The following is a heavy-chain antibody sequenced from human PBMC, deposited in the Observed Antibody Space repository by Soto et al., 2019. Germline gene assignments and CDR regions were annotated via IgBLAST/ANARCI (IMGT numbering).Heavy chain of an antibody. CDR1: GYTFTSYY. CDR2: INPSGGST. V-gene: IGHV1-46*01. CDR3: AREGGEVVVPAEPYYFDY. Sequence: QVQLVQSGAEVKKPGASVKVSCKASGYTFTSYYMHWVRQAPGQGLEWMGIINPSGGSTSYAQKFQGRVHMTRDTSTSTVYMELSILRSEDTAVYYCAREGGEVVVPAEPYYFDYWGQGTLVTVSS. D-gene: IGHD2-2*01. J-gene: IGHJ4*02.